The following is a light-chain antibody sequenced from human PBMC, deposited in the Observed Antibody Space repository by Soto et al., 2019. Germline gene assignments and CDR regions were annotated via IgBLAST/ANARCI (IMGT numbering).Light chain of an antibody. CDR1: QRVGSY. Sequence: IVLTQTPGTLSLSPGDRATLSCPASQRVGSYLAWYQQKPGQAPRLLIYDASNRATGIPARFSGSGSGTDFTLTISSLEPEDFAVYYCQQRSNWPPITFGQGTRLEI. J-gene: IGKJ5*01. CDR3: QQRSNWPPIT. V-gene: IGKV3-11*01. CDR2: DAS.